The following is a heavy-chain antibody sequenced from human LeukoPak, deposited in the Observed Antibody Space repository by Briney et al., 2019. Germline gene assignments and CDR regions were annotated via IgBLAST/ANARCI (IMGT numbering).Heavy chain of an antibody. CDR3: SRVGSSSWYEFCDY. J-gene: IGHJ4*02. D-gene: IGHD6-13*01. V-gene: IGHV3-30*01. Sequence: GGSLRLSCAASGFTFSSYAVHWVRQAPGKGLEWVAVISYDGSNKYYADSVKGRFTISRDNSKNTLYLQMNSLRAEDTAVYYCSRVGSSSWYEFCDYWGQGTLVTVSS. CDR2: ISYDGSNK. CDR1: GFTFSSYA.